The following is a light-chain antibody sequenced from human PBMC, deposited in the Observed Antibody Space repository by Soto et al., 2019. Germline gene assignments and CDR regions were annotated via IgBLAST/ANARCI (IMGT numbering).Light chain of an antibody. V-gene: IGLV2-23*01. CDR2: EGS. J-gene: IGLJ1*01. Sequence: QSVLTQPASVSGSPGQSITISCTGTSSDVGGYNLVSWYQQHPGKAPKVMIYEGSKRPSGVSNRFSGSKSGNTASLTISGLQAEEEADYYCCSCAGSSTYVFGTGTKVTVL. CDR3: CSCAGSSTYV. CDR1: SSDVGGYNL.